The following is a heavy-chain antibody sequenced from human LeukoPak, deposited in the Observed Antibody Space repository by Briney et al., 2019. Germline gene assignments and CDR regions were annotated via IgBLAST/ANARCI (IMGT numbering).Heavy chain of an antibody. J-gene: IGHJ6*03. D-gene: IGHD4-11*01. CDR2: IKSKADGGAT. CDR3: TTDQGSVTTRGARRCYCYYMDV. Sequence: PGGSLRLSYAASGLTYTKAWKSCVRQAPGKGQEWVGRIKSKADGGATDYAAPVNGRCTISRDDSKNTRYLHMNSLKTEDTAVYYCTTDQGSVTTRGARRCYCYYMDVWQKGTTVSVSS. V-gene: IGHV3-15*01. CDR1: GLTYTKAW.